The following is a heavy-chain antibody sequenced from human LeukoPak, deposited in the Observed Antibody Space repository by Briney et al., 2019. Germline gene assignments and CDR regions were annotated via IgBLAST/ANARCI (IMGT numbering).Heavy chain of an antibody. Sequence: GGSLRLSCEASGFTFSNYAMSWVRQAPGKGLEWVSAISGSGDSTFDADSVKGRFTISRDNSKNTLYLQMNSLRAEDTAVYYCARDSVAAAGTDYWGQGTLVTVSS. CDR3: ARDSVAAAGTDY. CDR1: GFTFSNYA. D-gene: IGHD6-13*01. CDR2: ISGSGDST. J-gene: IGHJ4*02. V-gene: IGHV3-23*01.